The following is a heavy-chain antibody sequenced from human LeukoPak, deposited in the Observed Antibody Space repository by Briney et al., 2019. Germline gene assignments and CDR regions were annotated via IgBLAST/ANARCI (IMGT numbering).Heavy chain of an antibody. CDR1: GYTFTSYG. J-gene: IGHJ5*02. CDR3: ARAAALIDYRSNWFDP. Sequence: ASVKVSCKASGYTFTSYGISWVRQAPGQGLEWMGWISAYNGNTNYAQKLQGRVTMTTDTSTSTAYMELRSLRSDDTAVYYCARAAALIDYRSNWFDPWGQGTLVTVSS. D-gene: IGHD4-11*01. CDR2: ISAYNGNT. V-gene: IGHV1-18*01.